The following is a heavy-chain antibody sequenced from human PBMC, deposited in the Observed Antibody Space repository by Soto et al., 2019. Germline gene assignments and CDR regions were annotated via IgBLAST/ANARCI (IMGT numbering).Heavy chain of an antibody. V-gene: IGHV1-69*06. J-gene: IGHJ6*02. CDR2: IIPIFGTA. CDR1: GGTFSSYA. D-gene: IGHD3-22*01. Sequence: GASVKVSCKASGGTFSSYAISWVRQAPGQGLEWMGGIIPIFGTANYAQKFQGRVTITADKSTSTAYMELSGLRSEDTAVYYCARESYDSSGYYYNMDVWGQGTTVTVSS. CDR3: ARESYDSSGYYYNMDV.